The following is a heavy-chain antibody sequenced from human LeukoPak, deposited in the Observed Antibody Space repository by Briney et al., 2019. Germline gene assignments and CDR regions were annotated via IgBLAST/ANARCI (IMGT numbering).Heavy chain of an antibody. CDR1: GFTFSSYG. Sequence: GGSLRLSCAASGFTFSSYGMHWVRQAPGKGLEWVAVISYDGSNKYYADSVKGRFTISRDNSKNTLYLQMNSLRAEDTAVYYCAKDRWDLGVYYGMTSGAKGPRSPSPQ. CDR2: ISYDGSNK. D-gene: IGHD1-26*01. CDR3: AKDRWDLGVYYGMTS. J-gene: IGHJ6*04. V-gene: IGHV3-30*18.